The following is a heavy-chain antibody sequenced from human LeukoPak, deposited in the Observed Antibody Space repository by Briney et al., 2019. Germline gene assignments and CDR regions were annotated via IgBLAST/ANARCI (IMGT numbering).Heavy chain of an antibody. V-gene: IGHV3-21*01. J-gene: IGHJ4*02. CDR3: ASRRDGYTHFDY. Sequence: GGSLRLSCAASGSNFSTYSMNWVRQAPGKGLEWVSSISSRLTYIYYADSVKGRFTISRDNAKNSLYLQMNSLRAGDTAVYYCASRRDGYTHFDYWGQGTLVTVSS. CDR2: ISSRLTYI. D-gene: IGHD5-24*01. CDR1: GSNFSTYS.